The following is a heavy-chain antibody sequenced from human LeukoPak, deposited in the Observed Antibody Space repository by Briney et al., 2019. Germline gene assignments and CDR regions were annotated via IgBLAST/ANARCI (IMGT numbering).Heavy chain of an antibody. V-gene: IGHV3-30-3*02. CDR2: ISYDGSNK. CDR3: AKQLGYCSNGSCYFPY. J-gene: IGHJ4*02. D-gene: IGHD2-15*01. Sequence: GGSLRLSCAASGFTFSSYSMHWVRQAPGKGLEWVAVISYDGSNKYNADSVKGRFTISRDNSKSTLCLQMNSLRAEDTAVYYCAKQLGYCSNGSCYFPYWGQGTLVTVSS. CDR1: GFTFSSYS.